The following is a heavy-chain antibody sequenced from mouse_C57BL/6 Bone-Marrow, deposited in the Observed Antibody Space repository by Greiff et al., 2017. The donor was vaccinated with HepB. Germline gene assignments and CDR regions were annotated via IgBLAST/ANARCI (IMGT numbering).Heavy chain of an antibody. J-gene: IGHJ1*03. V-gene: IGHV1-72*01. CDR1: GYTFTSYW. CDR3: AKVFWYFDV. CDR2: IDPNSGGT. Sequence: QVQLQQPGAELVKPGASVKLSCKASGYTFTSYWMHWVKQRPGRGLEWIGRIDPNSGGTKYNEKFKSKATLTVDNPSSTAYMQLSSLTSEDSAVYYCAKVFWYFDVWAQGPRSPSPQ.